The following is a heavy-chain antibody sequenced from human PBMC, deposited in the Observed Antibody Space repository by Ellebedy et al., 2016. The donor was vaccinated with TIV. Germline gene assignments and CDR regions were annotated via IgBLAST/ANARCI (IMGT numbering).Heavy chain of an antibody. D-gene: IGHD5-18*01. CDR2: IRADNGST. Sequence: ASVKVSCKASGYTFTDYGISWVRQAPGQGLEWMGWIRADNGSTNYAQKLQGRVTMTTDTSTRTADMEVRSLRSDDTAIYYCARDKSGPQVDAAMATVADYWGQGTLVTVTS. CDR3: ARDKSGPQVDAAMATVADY. CDR1: GYTFTDYG. J-gene: IGHJ4*02. V-gene: IGHV1-18*04.